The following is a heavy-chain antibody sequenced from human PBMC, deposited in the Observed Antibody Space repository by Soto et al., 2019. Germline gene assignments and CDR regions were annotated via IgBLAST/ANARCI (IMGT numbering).Heavy chain of an antibody. CDR1: GFTFSNYW. Sequence: EVQLVESGGGLVQPGGSLRLSCAASGFTFSNYWVHWVRQAPGKGLMWVSRINSGGTTINYADSVEGRFTISRDNAKNTLFLQMNSLRVEDTAVYYCARAGWYRFDYWGQGTLVTVSS. CDR3: ARAGWYRFDY. D-gene: IGHD6-19*01. CDR2: INSGGTTI. V-gene: IGHV3-74*01. J-gene: IGHJ4*02.